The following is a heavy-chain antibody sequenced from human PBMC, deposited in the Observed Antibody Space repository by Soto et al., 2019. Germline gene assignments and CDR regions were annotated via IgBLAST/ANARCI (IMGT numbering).Heavy chain of an antibody. Sequence: QVQLQQWGAGLLRPSETLSLTCAFYGGSFDAFYWSWVRQSPGKGLEWVGEISHDGGTNYSPSLASRVSISVGTSTNQFSLHLRAVTAADTGLYYCARGQLVWYGDLTPYHRDMDVWGQGTTVTVSS. CDR3: ARGQLVWYGDLTPYHRDMDV. J-gene: IGHJ6*02. V-gene: IGHV4-34*02. CDR1: GGSFDAFY. D-gene: IGHD3-10*01. CDR2: ISHDGGT.